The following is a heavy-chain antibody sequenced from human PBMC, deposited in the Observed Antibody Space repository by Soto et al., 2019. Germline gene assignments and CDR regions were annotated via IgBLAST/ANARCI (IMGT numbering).Heavy chain of an antibody. D-gene: IGHD1-26*01. J-gene: IGHJ5*02. CDR3: VRDDGGSYYVNWFDV. V-gene: IGHV3-74*01. Sequence: PGGSLRLACAPAAFNFRMYWRHWVRQAPGKGLVWVSRIYSDSSSTNYADSVKGRFTISRDNAKNTLYLQMNSLRAEDTAVYYCVRDDGGSYYVNWFDVWGQGTLVTVSS. CDR2: IYSDSSST. CDR1: AFNFRMYW.